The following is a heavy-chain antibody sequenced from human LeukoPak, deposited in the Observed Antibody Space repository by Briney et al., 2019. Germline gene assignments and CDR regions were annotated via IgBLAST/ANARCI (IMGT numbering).Heavy chain of an antibody. CDR2: ISYDGSNK. CDR1: GFTFSSYA. CDR3: ARGAQTTVVTPPPY. Sequence: GGSLRLSCAASGFTFSSYAMHWVRQAPGKGLEWVAVISYDGSNKYYADSVKGRFTISRDNSKNTLYLQMNSLRAEDTAVYYCARGAQTTVVTPPPYWGQGTLVTVSS. V-gene: IGHV3-30-3*01. D-gene: IGHD4-23*01. J-gene: IGHJ4*02.